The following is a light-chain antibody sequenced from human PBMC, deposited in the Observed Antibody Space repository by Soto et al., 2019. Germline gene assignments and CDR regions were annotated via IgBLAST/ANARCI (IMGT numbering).Light chain of an antibody. CDR2: GAS. CDR3: QQYYNWPPVT. CDR1: QSLPST. Sequence: MTPSPCTLSWTNRERATLXPQAIQSLPSTYLAWYQQRPGQAPRLLIYGASTRATGIPARFSGSGSGTEFTLTISSLQSEDFAVYYCQQYYNWPPVTFGQGTKVDIK. J-gene: IGKJ1*01. V-gene: IGKV3-15*01.